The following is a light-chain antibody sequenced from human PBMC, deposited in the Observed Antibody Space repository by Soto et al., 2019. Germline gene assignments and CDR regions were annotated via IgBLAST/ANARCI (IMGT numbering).Light chain of an antibody. J-gene: IGKJ1*01. CDR1: QSISSSY. V-gene: IGKV3-20*01. CDR3: QQYGSPRT. CDR2: CGT. Sequence: EFVLTHSPGTLSFSPCENATLSCRANQSISSSYLSSYQQKPVQAPRLLIYCGTKSATGIPDRFRCSGSGEAFSLNISRLEPEDFAVYYCQQYGSPRTFGQGTKLDIK.